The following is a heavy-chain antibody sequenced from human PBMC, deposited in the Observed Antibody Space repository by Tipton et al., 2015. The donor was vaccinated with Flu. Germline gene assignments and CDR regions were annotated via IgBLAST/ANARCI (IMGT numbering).Heavy chain of an antibody. D-gene: IGHD4-11*01. CDR1: GSSIGSEFY. CDR3: ARRDCSNYVSEPKNWFDP. J-gene: IGHJ5*02. CDR2: IHRTGNT. V-gene: IGHV4-38-2*01. Sequence: TLSLTCSISGSSIGSEFYWGWVRQPPGSGLKWIGNIHRTGNTYYNPSLKSRVTISVDTSKNQFSLRLTSVTAADTAVYYCARRDCSNYVSEPKNWFDPWGQGTLVTVSS.